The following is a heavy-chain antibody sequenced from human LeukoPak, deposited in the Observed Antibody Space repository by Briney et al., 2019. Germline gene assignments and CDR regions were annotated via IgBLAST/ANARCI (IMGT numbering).Heavy chain of an antibody. CDR1: GFTFSSYG. D-gene: IGHD3-22*01. J-gene: IGHJ4*02. CDR3: AKTHGYFDQ. Sequence: PGGSLRLSCAASGFTFSSYGMTWLRQTPAKGLEWVSAISGSGETTYYSDSVKGRFTISRDNSKNTLFLQMNSLRVEDAAMCYCAKTHGYFDQWGQGTLVAVSS. V-gene: IGHV3-23*01. CDR2: ISGSGETT.